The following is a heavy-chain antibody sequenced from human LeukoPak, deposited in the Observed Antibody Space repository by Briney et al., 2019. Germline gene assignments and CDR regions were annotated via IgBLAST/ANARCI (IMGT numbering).Heavy chain of an antibody. V-gene: IGHV4-39*01. D-gene: IGHD6-25*01. Sequence: SETLSLTCSVSGASIDRSAYYWGWIRQPPGKGLEWIGSVYYSGSTYYHSALKSRVTISVDTSKNQLSLKLYSVTAADTSVYFCARIAAPGLAWGQGTLVTVSS. CDR2: VYYSGST. J-gene: IGHJ5*02. CDR3: ARIAAPGLA. CDR1: GASIDRSAYY.